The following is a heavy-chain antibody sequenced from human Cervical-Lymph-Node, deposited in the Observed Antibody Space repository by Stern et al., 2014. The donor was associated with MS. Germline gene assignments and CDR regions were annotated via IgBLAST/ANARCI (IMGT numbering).Heavy chain of an antibody. CDR3: ARQTTAWASDV. CDR2: IYPGDSET. D-gene: IGHD1-14*01. Sequence: EVQLVQSGAELIRPGESLKISCKGSGYKFSIYWIAWVRQMTGKGLEWMVIIYPGDSETRYSPSFQGQVTMSADKSTSTAYLQWSSLNASDTAMYFCARQTTAWASDVWGQGTLVTVSS. J-gene: IGHJ4*02. V-gene: IGHV5-51*01. CDR1: GYKFSIYW.